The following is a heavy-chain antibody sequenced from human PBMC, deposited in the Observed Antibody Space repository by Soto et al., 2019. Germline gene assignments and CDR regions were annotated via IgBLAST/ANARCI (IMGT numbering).Heavy chain of an antibody. J-gene: IGHJ4*02. Sequence: SETLSLTCTVSGGSISSGGYYWSWIRQHPGKGLEWIGYIYYSGSTYYNPSLKSRVTISVDTSKNQFSLKLSSVTAADTAVYYCARDLVTTSYFDYWGQGTLVTVSS. D-gene: IGHD4-4*01. CDR2: IYYSGST. V-gene: IGHV4-31*03. CDR3: ARDLVTTSYFDY. CDR1: GGSISSGGYY.